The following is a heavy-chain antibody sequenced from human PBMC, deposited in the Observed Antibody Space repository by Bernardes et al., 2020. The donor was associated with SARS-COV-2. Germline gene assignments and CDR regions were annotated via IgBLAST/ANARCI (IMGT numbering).Heavy chain of an antibody. V-gene: IGHV3-7*01. CDR3: AKDSGRGGVLY. CDR1: GFTFSNYW. Sequence: GGSLRLSCEASGFTFSNYWMSWVRQAPGQGLEWVANIKEDGSEKYYVDSVKGRFTISRDNAKNSLYLQMNSLRAEDTALYYCAKDSGRGGVLYWGQGTLVTVSS. J-gene: IGHJ4*02. CDR2: IKEDGSEK. D-gene: IGHD3-3*01.